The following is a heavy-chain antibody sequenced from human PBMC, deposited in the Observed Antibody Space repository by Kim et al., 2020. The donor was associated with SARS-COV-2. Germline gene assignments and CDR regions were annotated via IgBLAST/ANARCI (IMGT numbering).Heavy chain of an antibody. CDR1: GFTFSSYS. V-gene: IGHV3-21*01. Sequence: GGSLRLSCAASGFTFSSYSMNWVRQAPGKGLEWVSSISSSSSYIYYADSVKGRFTISRDNAKNSLYLQMNSLRAEDTAVYYCARDGRAYGLDYYYYGMDVWGQGTTVTVSS. CDR3: ARDGRAYGLDYYYYGMDV. J-gene: IGHJ6*02. D-gene: IGHD3-10*01. CDR2: ISSSSSYI.